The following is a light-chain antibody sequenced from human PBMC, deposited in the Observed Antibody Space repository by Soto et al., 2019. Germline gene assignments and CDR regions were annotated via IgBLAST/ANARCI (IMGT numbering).Light chain of an antibody. CDR3: QQYNSYPCT. Sequence: DIQMTQSPSTLSASVGDRVTITCRASQRISSWLAWYQQKPGKAPKLLIYNAFSLESGVPSRFSGSGSGTEFTLTISSLQPDDFATYYCQQYNSYPCTFGQGTKVDIK. V-gene: IGKV1-5*03. J-gene: IGKJ1*01. CDR1: QRISSW. CDR2: NAF.